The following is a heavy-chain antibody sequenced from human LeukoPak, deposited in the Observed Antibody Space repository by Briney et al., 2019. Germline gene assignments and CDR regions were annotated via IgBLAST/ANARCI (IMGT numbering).Heavy chain of an antibody. CDR2: ISSRSGYI. J-gene: IGHJ3*02. D-gene: IGHD3-22*01. V-gene: IGHV3-21*01. CDR3: AREEDYFDSSGYYLSAFDI. CDR1: GFTFSDSW. Sequence: GGSLRLSCAASGFTFSDSWMSWVRQAPGKGLEWVSSISSRSGYIYYADSVKGRFTISRDNAKNSLYLQMNSLRAEDTAVYYCAREEDYFDSSGYYLSAFDIWGQGTMVTVSS.